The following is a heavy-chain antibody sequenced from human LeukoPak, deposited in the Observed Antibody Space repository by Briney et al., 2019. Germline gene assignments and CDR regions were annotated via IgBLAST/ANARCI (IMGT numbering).Heavy chain of an antibody. CDR3: GTWRLAQDFDH. J-gene: IGHJ4*02. D-gene: IGHD3-3*01. Sequence: GGSLRLSCEGSGFTLSNFGIQWVRQAPGKGLQWVAFIRSHGGDKYYEDSVKGRFIVSRDNSKKIVYLEVNSLTAEDTGVYHCGTWRLAQDFDHWGQGSLVIVSS. CDR1: GFTLSNFG. CDR2: IRSHGGDK. V-gene: IGHV3-30*02.